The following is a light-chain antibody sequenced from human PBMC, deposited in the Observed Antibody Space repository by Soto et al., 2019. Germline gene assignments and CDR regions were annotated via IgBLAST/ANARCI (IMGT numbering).Light chain of an antibody. CDR3: SSFAPSYRVI. J-gene: IGLJ2*01. CDR1: SGDVGRYNY. Sequence: QSVLTQPPSASGSPGQSVTISCTGTSGDVGRYNYVSWYQQHPGKAPKLIIFDVFERPSGVPDRFSGSKSGNSASLTISGLQAEDESDYYCSSFAPSYRVIFGGGTKLTVL. CDR2: DVF. V-gene: IGLV2-11*01.